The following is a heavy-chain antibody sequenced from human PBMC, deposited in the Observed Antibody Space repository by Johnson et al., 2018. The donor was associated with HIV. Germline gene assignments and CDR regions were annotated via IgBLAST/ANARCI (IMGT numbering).Heavy chain of an antibody. Sequence: QVQLVESGGGVVQPGRSLRLSCAASGFTFSSYAMHWVRQAPGKGLEWVAVISYDGSNKYYADSVKGRFTISRDNSKNTLYLQMNSLRAEDTAVDYCARDLGWSGDAFDIWGQGTMVTVSS. V-gene: IGHV3-30-3*01. D-gene: IGHD3-16*01. J-gene: IGHJ3*02. CDR1: GFTFSSYA. CDR2: ISYDGSNK. CDR3: ARDLGWSGDAFDI.